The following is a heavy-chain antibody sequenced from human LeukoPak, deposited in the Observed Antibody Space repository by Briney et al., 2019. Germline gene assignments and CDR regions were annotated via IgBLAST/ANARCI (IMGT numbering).Heavy chain of an antibody. V-gene: IGHV3-7*04. D-gene: IGHD3-10*01. J-gene: IGHJ4*02. CDR1: GFTFSSYW. CDR3: ARSGSYYRSGSYYSDY. CDR2: IKQDGSEK. Sequence: GGSLRLSCGASGFTFSSYWMTWVRQAPGKGLERVANIKQDGSEKYYVDSVKGRFTISRDNAKNSLYLQMNSLRADDMAIYYCARSGSYYRSGSYYSDYWGQGTLVTVSS.